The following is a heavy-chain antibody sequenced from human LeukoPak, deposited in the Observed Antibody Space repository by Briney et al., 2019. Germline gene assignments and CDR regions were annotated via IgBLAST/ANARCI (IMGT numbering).Heavy chain of an antibody. J-gene: IGHJ4*02. CDR2: INHSGST. Sequence: SETLSLTCAVYGGSFSGYYWSWIRQPPGKGLEWIGEINHSGSTNYNPSLKSRVTISVDTSKNQFSLKLSSVTAADTAVYYCARENYDFWSGYGPADYWGQGTLVTVSS. CDR1: GGSFSGYY. CDR3: ARENYDFWSGYGPADY. V-gene: IGHV4-34*01. D-gene: IGHD3-3*01.